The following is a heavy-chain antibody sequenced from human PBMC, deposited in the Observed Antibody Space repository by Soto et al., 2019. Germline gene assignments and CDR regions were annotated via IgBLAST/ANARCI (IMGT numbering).Heavy chain of an antibody. CDR3: ARGFWGIAVAGTGY. CDR2: ISYDGSNK. D-gene: IGHD6-19*01. Sequence: QRLSCAASGFTFSSYAMHWVRQAPGKGLEWVAVISYDGSNKYYADSVKGRFTISRDNSKNTLYLQMNSLRAEDTAVYYCARGFWGIAVAGTGYWGQGTLVTVSS. CDR1: GFTFSSYA. J-gene: IGHJ4*02. V-gene: IGHV3-30-3*01.